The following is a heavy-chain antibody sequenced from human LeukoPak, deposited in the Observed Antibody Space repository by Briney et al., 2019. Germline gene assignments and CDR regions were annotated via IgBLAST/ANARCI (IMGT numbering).Heavy chain of an antibody. CDR2: INHSGST. D-gene: IGHD1-26*01. V-gene: IGHV4-34*01. Sequence: PSETLSLTCAVYGGSFSGYYWSWIRQPPGKGLECIGEINHSGSTNYNPSLKSRVTISVDTSKNQFSLKLSSVTAADTAVYYCARMTGELPHYFDYWGQGTLVTVSS. CDR3: ARMTGELPHYFDY. J-gene: IGHJ4*02. CDR1: GGSFSGYY.